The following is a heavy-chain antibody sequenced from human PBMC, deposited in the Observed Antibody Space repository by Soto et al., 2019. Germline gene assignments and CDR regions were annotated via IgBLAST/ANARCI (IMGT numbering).Heavy chain of an antibody. V-gene: IGHV3-9*01. CDR2: ISWSSGNI. J-gene: IGHJ5*02. Sequence: EVQLVESGGGVVQPGRSLRLSCAGSGFRVDDYAMYWVRQVPGAGLEWVAGISWSSGNIAHADAVKGRFIVSRDNDKSVVDLQMTSVRSDVTALYFCARGGSGALTSAAGTSNWFDPWGQGTLVTVSS. D-gene: IGHD6-13*01. CDR3: ARGGSGALTSAAGTSNWFDP. CDR1: GFRVDDYA.